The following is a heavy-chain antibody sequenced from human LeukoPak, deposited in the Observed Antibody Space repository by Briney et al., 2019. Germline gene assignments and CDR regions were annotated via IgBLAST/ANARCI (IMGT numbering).Heavy chain of an antibody. CDR2: IYYSGST. V-gene: IGHV4-59*01. Sequence: SETLSLTCTVSGGSISSYYWSWIRQSPGKGLEWIGYIYYSGSTNYNPSLKSRVTISVDTSKNQFSLKLSSVTAADTAVYYCAREGSRITIFGVVRTYFDYWGQGTLVTVSS. J-gene: IGHJ4*02. D-gene: IGHD3-3*01. CDR3: AREGSRITIFGVVRTYFDY. CDR1: GGSISSYY.